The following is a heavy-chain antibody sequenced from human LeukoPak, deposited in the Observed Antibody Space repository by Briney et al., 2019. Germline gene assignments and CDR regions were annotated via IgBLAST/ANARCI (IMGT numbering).Heavy chain of an antibody. CDR1: GFTFSSYS. CDR2: ISSSSSYI. V-gene: IGHV3-21*01. CDR3: ATELELRGIDY. Sequence: NPGGSLRLSCAASGFTFSSYSMNWVRQAPGKGLEWVSSISSSSSYIYYADSVKGRFTISRDNAKNSLYLQMNSLRAEDTAVYYCATELELRGIDYWGQGTLVTVSS. J-gene: IGHJ4*02. D-gene: IGHD1-7*01.